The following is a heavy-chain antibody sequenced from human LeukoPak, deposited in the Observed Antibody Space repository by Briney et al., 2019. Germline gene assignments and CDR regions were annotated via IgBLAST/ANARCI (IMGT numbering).Heavy chain of an antibody. CDR3: ARDLDSSGYYYPNFDY. V-gene: IGHV3-21*01. CDR1: GFTVSSYS. D-gene: IGHD3-22*01. Sequence: GGSLRLSCAASGFTVSSYSMNWVRQAPGKGLEWVSSISSSSSYIYYADSVKGRFTISRDNAKNSLYLQMNSLRAEDTAVYYCARDLDSSGYYYPNFDYWGRGTLVTVSS. CDR2: ISSSSSYI. J-gene: IGHJ4*02.